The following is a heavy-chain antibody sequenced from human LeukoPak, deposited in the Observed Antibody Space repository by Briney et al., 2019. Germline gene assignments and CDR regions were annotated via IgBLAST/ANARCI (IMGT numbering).Heavy chain of an antibody. CDR2: MNPNNGNT. CDR1: GYTFTSYD. J-gene: IGHJ6*03. V-gene: IGHV1-8*03. CDR3: ARTRLERRGYYSYYYMDV. Sequence: GASVKVSCKASGYTFTSYDINWVRQATGQGLEWMGWMNPNNGNTGYAQKFQGRVTITRNTSISTAYMELSSLRSEDTAVYYCARTRLERRGYYSYYYMDVWGKGTTVTVSS. D-gene: IGHD1-1*01.